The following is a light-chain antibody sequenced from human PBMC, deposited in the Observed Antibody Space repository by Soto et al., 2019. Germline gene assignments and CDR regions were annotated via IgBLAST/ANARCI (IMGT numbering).Light chain of an antibody. CDR3: LQHTNFPLT. CDR1: QGISNH. CDR2: DAS. V-gene: IGKV1-17*03. J-gene: IGKJ5*01. Sequence: DMQMTKSRSAMSASGGDRVTITWLSSQGISNHLVWFQQRPGKVPKRLIYDASSLQTGVPSSFSGSGSGTDFTLTISSLQPEDFATYYCLQHTNFPLTVGQGTRLEIK.